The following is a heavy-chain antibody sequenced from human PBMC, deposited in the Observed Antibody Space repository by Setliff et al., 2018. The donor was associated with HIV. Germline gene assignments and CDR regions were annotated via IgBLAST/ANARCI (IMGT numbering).Heavy chain of an antibody. Sequence: GGSLRLSCAASGFPFSSYEMNWVRQAPGKGLEWVSYISGSGSAMYYADSVEGRFTISRDNAKNSLYLQMNSLRAEDKAVYHCARGHYFKDVWGQGTTVTVSS. CDR2: ISGSGSAM. CDR1: GFPFSSYE. D-gene: IGHD3-22*01. CDR3: ARGHYFKDV. J-gene: IGHJ6*02. V-gene: IGHV3-48*03.